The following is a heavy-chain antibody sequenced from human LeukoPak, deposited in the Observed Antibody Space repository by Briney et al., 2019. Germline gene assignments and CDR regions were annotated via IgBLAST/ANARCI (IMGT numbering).Heavy chain of an antibody. CDR1: GYSFATYW. D-gene: IGHD2-2*01. J-gene: IGHJ4*02. V-gene: IGHV5-51*01. Sequence: GESLKISCKVSGYSFATYWIGWVRQMPGKGLEWMGIIYPDDSDTRYSPSFQGQVTISADKSISTAYLQWSSLKASDTAMYYCARQDCSSTSCYGYWGQGTLVTVSS. CDR2: IYPDDSDT. CDR3: ARQDCSSTSCYGY.